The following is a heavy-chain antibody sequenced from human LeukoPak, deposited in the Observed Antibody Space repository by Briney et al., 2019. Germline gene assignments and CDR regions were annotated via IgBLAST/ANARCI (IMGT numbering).Heavy chain of an antibody. V-gene: IGHV3-30*18. CDR1: GFTFSSYG. CDR2: ISYDGSNK. CDR3: AKSYYYDSSGYYYVREYYFDY. D-gene: IGHD3-22*01. Sequence: GGSLRLSCAASGFTFSSYGMHWVRQAPGKGLEWVAVISYDGSNKYYADSVKGRFTISRDNSKNTLYLQMNSLRAEDTAVYYCAKSYYYDSSGYYYVREYYFDYWGQGTLVTVSS. J-gene: IGHJ4*02.